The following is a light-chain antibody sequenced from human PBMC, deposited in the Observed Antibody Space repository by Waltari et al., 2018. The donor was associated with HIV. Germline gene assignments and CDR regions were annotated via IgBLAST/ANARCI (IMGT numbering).Light chain of an antibody. Sequence: SYVLTQPPSVSGAPGETARITCGGSDIGRKHVHWYQQKSGQAPLLVSYDDRPRPSGTPARLSGSNSGHTATLTISRVEGADEADYYCQVCENSRDQSFGPGTRVTV. V-gene: IGLV3-21*01. J-gene: IGLJ1*01. CDR2: DDR. CDR3: QVCENSRDQS. CDR1: DIGRKH.